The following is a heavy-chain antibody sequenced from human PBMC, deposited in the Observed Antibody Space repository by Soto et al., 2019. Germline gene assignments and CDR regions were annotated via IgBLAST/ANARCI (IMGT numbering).Heavy chain of an antibody. V-gene: IGHV1-3*01. CDR1: GYTFTSYA. J-gene: IGHJ6*03. CDR3: ARGPAPHYYYYMDV. Sequence: ASVKVSCKASGYTFTSYAMHWVRQAPGQRLEWMEWINAGNGNTKYSQKFQGRVTITRDTSASTAYMELSSLRSEDTAVYYCARGPAPHYYYYMDVWGKGTTVTVSS. CDR2: INAGNGNT.